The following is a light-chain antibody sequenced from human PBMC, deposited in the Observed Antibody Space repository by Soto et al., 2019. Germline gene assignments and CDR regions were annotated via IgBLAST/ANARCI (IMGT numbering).Light chain of an antibody. J-gene: IGKJ5*01. CDR2: GAS. CDR1: QSLITRY. Sequence: EIVLTQSPGTLSLFPGERATLSCRASQSLITRYLAWYQQKPDQAPRLLIYGASSRATGIPDRFSGSGSATDFTLTISRLEPEDFAVYSCQQYGTSPTFGQGTRLEIK. V-gene: IGKV3-20*01. CDR3: QQYGTSPT.